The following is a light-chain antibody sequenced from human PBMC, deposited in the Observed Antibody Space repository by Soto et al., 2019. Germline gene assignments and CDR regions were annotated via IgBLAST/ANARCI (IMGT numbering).Light chain of an antibody. V-gene: IGLV1-51*01. Sequence: QSVLTQPPSVSAAPGQKVTISCSGSSSNIGNNYVSWYQQLPGTAPKLLIYDNNKRPSGIPDRFSGSKSGTSASLAIRGLQSEDEADYYCAAWDDSLNGYVFGIGTKVTVL. CDR3: AAWDDSLNGYV. CDR2: DNN. CDR1: SSNIGNNY. J-gene: IGLJ1*01.